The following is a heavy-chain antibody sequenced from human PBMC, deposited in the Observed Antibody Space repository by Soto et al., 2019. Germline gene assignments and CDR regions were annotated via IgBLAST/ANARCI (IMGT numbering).Heavy chain of an antibody. CDR2: INPSGGST. J-gene: IGHJ6*02. V-gene: IGHV1-46*01. CDR1: GYTFTSYY. CDR3: ARDRDCSGGSCYSGITYYYYGMDV. Sequence: GASVKVSCKASGYTFTSYYMHWVRQAPGQGLEWMGIINPSGGSTSYAQKFQGRVTMTRDTSTSTVYMELSSLRSEDTAVYYCARDRDCSGGSCYSGITYYYYGMDVWGQGTTVTV. D-gene: IGHD2-15*01.